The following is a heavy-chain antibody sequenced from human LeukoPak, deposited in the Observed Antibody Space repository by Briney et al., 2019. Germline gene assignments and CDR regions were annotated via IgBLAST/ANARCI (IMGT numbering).Heavy chain of an antibody. CDR3: ARGRDLLWFGELPPKGFDY. CDR2: IYYKGST. J-gene: IGHJ4*02. Sequence: PSETLSLTCTVSGGSMSSYYWSWIRQPPGKSLEWIGYIYYKGSTNYNPSLESRVTISVDTSSNQFSLKLSSVTAEDTAVYYCARGRDLLWFGELPPKGFDYWGQGTLVTVSS. CDR1: GGSMSSYY. D-gene: IGHD3-10*01. V-gene: IGHV4-59*12.